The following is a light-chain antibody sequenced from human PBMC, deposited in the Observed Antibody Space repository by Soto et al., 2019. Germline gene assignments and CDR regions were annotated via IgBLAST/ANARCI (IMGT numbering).Light chain of an antibody. CDR3: SSFAATHTYI. J-gene: IGLJ1*01. CDR2: VVT. V-gene: IGLV2-11*01. Sequence: QSALTQPASVSGSPGQSITISCTGTSSDVGLYDFVSWYQQHPGKAPKLMIYVVTKRPSGVPDRFSGSKSGNTASLTISGLQDEDEADYYCSSFAATHTYIFGTGTKVTVL. CDR1: SSDVGLYDF.